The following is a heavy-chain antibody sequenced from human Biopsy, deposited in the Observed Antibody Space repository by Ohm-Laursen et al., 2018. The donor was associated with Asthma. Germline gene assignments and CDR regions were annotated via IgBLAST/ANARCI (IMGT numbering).Heavy chain of an antibody. Sequence: GSLRLSCAASGFAVSRDYMFWVRQVPGKGLEWVSVIYSGGTSHTADSVRGRFTISRDYSKNTLYLQMHSLRAEDTAVYYCARGDSSNWSHYYFDYWGQGTLVNVSS. CDR1: GFAVSRDY. V-gene: IGHV3-53*01. D-gene: IGHD3-22*01. J-gene: IGHJ4*02. CDR2: IYSGGTS. CDR3: ARGDSSNWSHYYFDY.